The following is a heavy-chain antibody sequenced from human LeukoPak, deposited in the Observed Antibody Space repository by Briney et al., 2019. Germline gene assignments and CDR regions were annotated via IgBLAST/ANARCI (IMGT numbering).Heavy chain of an antibody. CDR3: ARTPFRAADAFDV. V-gene: IGHV1-2*02. CDR2: INPNSGGT. J-gene: IGHJ3*01. D-gene: IGHD6-25*01. Sequence: ASVKVSCKASVYTFTVYYMHWVRQAPGQGLEWVGWINPNSGGTNYAQKFQGRVTMTRDTSISTAYMELSRLRSDDTAVYYCARTPFRAADAFDVWGQGTMVTVSS. CDR1: VYTFTVYY.